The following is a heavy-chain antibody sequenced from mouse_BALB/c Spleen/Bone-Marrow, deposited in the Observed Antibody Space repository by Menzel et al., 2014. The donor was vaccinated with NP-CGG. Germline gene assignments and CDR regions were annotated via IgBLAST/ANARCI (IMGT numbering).Heavy chain of an antibody. CDR3: ARWGYGSTYYYAMDY. J-gene: IGHJ4*01. V-gene: IGHV1-52*01. D-gene: IGHD1-1*01. Sequence: QVQLQQSGAELVRPGASVKLSCKASGYTFTSNWMNWVKQRPEQGLEWIGRIDPYDSETHYNQKFKDKAILTVDKSSSTAYMQLNSLTSEDSAVYYCARWGYGSTYYYAMDYWGKGTSVTVSS. CDR1: GYTFTSNW. CDR2: IDPYDSET.